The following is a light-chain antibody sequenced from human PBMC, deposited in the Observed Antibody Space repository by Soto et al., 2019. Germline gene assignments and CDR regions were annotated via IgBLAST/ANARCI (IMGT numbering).Light chain of an antibody. CDR3: SSYAGSSNWV. V-gene: IGLV2-14*01. J-gene: IGLJ3*02. Sequence: QSALTQPASVSASPGQSITISCTGASNDIGSSDYVSWYQQHPGKAPKLIIYGVRNRPSGTSDRFSGSKSGNTASLTISGLQAEDEADYYCSSYAGSSNWVFGGGTKLTVL. CDR1: SNDIGSSDY. CDR2: GVR.